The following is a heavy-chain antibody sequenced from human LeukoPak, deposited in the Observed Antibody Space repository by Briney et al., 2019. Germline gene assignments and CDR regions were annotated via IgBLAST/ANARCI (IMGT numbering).Heavy chain of an antibody. CDR3: ARGVAATPRYFDY. J-gene: IGHJ4*02. CDR1: GFTFSSYS. Sequence: PGGSLRLSCAASGFTFSSYSMNWVRQAPGKGLEWVSSISSSSSYIYYADSVKGRFTISRDNANNSPYLQMNSLRAEDTAVYYCARGVAATPRYFDYWGQGTLVTVSS. D-gene: IGHD2-15*01. CDR2: ISSSSSYI. V-gene: IGHV3-21*01.